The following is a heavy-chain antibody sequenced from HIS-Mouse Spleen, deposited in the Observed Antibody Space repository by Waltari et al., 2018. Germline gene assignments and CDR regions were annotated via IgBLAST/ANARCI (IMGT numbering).Heavy chain of an antibody. CDR2: IDWDDDK. V-gene: IGHV2-70*15. Sequence: QVTLSESGPPLVKPTQTLTLTCTFSGFALSTSGMCVRWILQPPGKALEELARIDWDDDKYYSTSLKTRLTISKDTSKNQVVLTMTNMDPVDTATYYCARIQAGKLELPFDYWGQGTLVTVSS. CDR3: ARIQAGKLELPFDY. J-gene: IGHJ4*02. CDR1: GFALSTSGMC. D-gene: IGHD1-7*01.